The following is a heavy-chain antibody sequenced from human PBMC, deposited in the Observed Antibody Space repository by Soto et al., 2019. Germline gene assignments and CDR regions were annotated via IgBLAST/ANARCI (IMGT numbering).Heavy chain of an antibody. CDR3: ARAPTSSWYGPPSV. D-gene: IGHD6-13*01. Sequence: QVQLVESGGGVVQPGRSLRLSCAASGFTFSSYGMHWVRQAPGKGLEWVAVISSDGSDKYYGDSVKGRFTISRDKSKSSLYLQMNTLRVEDTAVYYCARAPTSSWYGPPSVWGQGTRVTFSS. J-gene: IGHJ4*02. CDR2: ISSDGSDK. V-gene: IGHV3-33*01. CDR1: GFTFSSYG.